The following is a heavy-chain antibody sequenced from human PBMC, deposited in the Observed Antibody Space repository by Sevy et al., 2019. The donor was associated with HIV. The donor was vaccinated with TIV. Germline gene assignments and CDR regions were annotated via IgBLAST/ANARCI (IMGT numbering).Heavy chain of an antibody. CDR3: GKARIKGLWFEELSGGLDY. D-gene: IGHD3-10*01. Sequence: GGSLRRSCAASGFTFSSYAMHWVRQAPGKGLEWVAVISYDGSNKYNTDSVKGRFTISRDDSKNTLYLQMNSLRAEDMAMYYFGKARIKGLWFEELSGGLDYWGQGTLVTVSS. V-gene: IGHV3-30-3*01. J-gene: IGHJ4*02. CDR1: GFTFSSYA. CDR2: ISYDGSNK.